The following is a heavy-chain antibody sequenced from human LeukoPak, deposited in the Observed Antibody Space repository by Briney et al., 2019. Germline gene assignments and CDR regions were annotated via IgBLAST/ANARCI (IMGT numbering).Heavy chain of an antibody. Sequence: SETLSLTCAVYGGSFSGYYWSWIRQPPGKGLEWIGEINHSGSTNYNPSLKSRVTISVDTSKNQFPLKLSSVTAADTAVYYCALGDVVVPAANWGQGTLVTVSS. CDR1: GGSFSGYY. D-gene: IGHD2-2*01. V-gene: IGHV4-34*01. J-gene: IGHJ4*02. CDR3: ALGDVVVPAAN. CDR2: INHSGST.